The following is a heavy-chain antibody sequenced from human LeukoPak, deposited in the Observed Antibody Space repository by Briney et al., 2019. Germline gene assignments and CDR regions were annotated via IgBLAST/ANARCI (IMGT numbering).Heavy chain of an antibody. J-gene: IGHJ1*01. Sequence: PGGSLRLSCAVSGFTFSGFWMSWSRQAPGKGLEWVASINSDGSEGYYADVVKGRFTISRDNAKNSLYLQINSLRAEDTAVYYCARDVFGGADYYSFQHWGQGTLVTVSS. V-gene: IGHV3-7*03. CDR1: GFTFSGFW. D-gene: IGHD2-21*01. CDR2: INSDGSEG. CDR3: ARDVFGGADYYSFQH.